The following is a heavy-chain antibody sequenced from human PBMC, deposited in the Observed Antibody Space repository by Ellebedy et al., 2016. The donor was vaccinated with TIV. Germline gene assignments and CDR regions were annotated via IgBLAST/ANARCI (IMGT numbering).Heavy chain of an antibody. V-gene: IGHV3-7*01. CDR1: GFTFSIYW. D-gene: IGHD2-15*01. CDR3: ATGARSEGGY. CDR2: IKEDGSRT. Sequence: PGGSLRLSCAASGFTFSIYWMNWVRQAPGKGLERVANIKEDGSRTSYVDSVRGRFTISRDNAKNSLYLQMNSLRAEDTAVYYCATGARSEGGYWGQGTLVTVSS. J-gene: IGHJ4*02.